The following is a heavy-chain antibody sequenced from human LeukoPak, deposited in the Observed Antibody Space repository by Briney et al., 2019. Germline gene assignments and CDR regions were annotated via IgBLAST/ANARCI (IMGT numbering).Heavy chain of an antibody. D-gene: IGHD3-22*01. CDR1: GYTFTGYY. CDR3: ARPPRRGYYSSPWYFDY. V-gene: IGHV1-2*02. Sequence: EASVKVSCKASGYTFTGYYMHWVRQAPGQGLEWMGWINPNSGGTNYAQKFQGRVTMTRDASISTAYMELSRLRSDDTAVYYCARPPRRGYYSSPWYFDYWGQGTLVTVSS. CDR2: INPNSGGT. J-gene: IGHJ4*02.